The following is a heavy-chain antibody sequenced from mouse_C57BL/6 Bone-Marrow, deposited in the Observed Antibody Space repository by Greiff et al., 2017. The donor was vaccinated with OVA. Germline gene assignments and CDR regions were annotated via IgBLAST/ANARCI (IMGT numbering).Heavy chain of an antibody. Sequence: EVQLVESGGDLVQPGGSLKLSCAASGFTFSSYGMSWVRQTPDKRLEWVATISSGGSYTYYPDSVKGRFTISRDNAKNTLYLQMSSLKSEDTAMYYCARRGWCAYWGQGTLVTVSA. CDR2: ISSGGSYT. CDR3: ARRGWCAY. V-gene: IGHV5-6*01. J-gene: IGHJ3*01. CDR1: GFTFSSYG.